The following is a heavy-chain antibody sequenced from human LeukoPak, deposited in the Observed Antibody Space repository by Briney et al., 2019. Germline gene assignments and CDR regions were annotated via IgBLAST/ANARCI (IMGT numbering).Heavy chain of an antibody. CDR2: IYHSGST. CDR1: GYSISSGYY. J-gene: IGHJ4*02. V-gene: IGHV4-38-2*02. D-gene: IGHD1-26*01. CDR3: ARDRGSYRFDY. Sequence: SETLSLTCTVSGYSISSGYYWGWIRQPPGKGLEWFGSIYHSGSTYYNPSLKSRVTISVDKSKNQFSLNLSSVTAADTAVYYCARDRGSYRFDYWGQGTLVTVSS.